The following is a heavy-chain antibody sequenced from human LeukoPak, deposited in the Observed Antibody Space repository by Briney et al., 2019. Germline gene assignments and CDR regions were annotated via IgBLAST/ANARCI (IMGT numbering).Heavy chain of an antibody. Sequence: ASVKISCKASGYTFTDYYMHWVRQAPGQGLEWVGRINPKSGGTNYAQKFQGRVTITRDTSTSTVYMELRSLRSEDTAVYFCARQGSYSNAIGMGYWGQGTLVTVSS. D-gene: IGHD3-10*01. CDR3: ARQGSYSNAIGMGY. V-gene: IGHV1-2*06. CDR1: GYTFTDYY. CDR2: INPKSGGT. J-gene: IGHJ4*02.